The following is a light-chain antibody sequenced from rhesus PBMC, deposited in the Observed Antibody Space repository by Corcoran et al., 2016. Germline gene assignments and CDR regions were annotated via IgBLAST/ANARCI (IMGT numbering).Light chain of an antibody. CDR3: CSYAGSYTYI. CDR2: EVS. V-gene: IGLV2-32*01. CDR1: SSDIGGYNY. Sequence: QAALTQPRSVSGSPGQSVTISCTGTSSDIGGYNYVSWYQQHPGTAPKLMIYEVSKRPSGVSDRFSGSKSGNTASLTISVLQAEDEADYYCCSYAGSYTYIFGAGTRLTVL. J-gene: IGLJ1*01.